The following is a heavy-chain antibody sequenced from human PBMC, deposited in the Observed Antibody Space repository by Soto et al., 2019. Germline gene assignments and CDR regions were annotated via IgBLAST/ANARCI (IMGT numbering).Heavy chain of an antibody. V-gene: IGHV3-30-3*01. CDR2: ISYDGSNK. D-gene: IGHD2-15*01. Sequence: GGSLRLSCAASGFTFSSYAMHWVRQAPGKGLEWVAVISYDGSNKYYADSVKGRFTISRDNSKNTLYLQMNSLRAEDTAVYYCVRDIVVVVAATRGYYYGMDVWGQGTTVTVSS. CDR1: GFTFSSYA. CDR3: VRDIVVVVAATRGYYYGMDV. J-gene: IGHJ6*02.